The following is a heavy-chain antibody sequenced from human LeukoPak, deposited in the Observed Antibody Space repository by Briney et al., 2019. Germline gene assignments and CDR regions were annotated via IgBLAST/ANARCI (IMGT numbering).Heavy chain of an antibody. D-gene: IGHD6-13*01. J-gene: IGHJ4*02. CDR1: GGSISSSSYY. CDR2: IYYSGST. Sequence: PSETLSLTCTVSGGSISSSSYYWGWIRQPPGKGLEWIGSIYYSGSTYYNPSLKSRVTISVDTSKNQFSLKLSSVTAADTAVYYCARWGNNIAAAGKGFDYWGQGTLVTVSS. V-gene: IGHV4-39*07. CDR3: ARWGNNIAAAGKGFDY.